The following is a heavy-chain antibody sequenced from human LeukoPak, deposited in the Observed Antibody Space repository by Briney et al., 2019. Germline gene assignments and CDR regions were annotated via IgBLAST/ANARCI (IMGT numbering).Heavy chain of an antibody. J-gene: IGHJ4*02. CDR3: AKDHSSGWYWLVY. D-gene: IGHD6-19*01. V-gene: IGHV3-9*01. CDR1: GFTFDDYA. Sequence: GRSLRLSCAASGFTFDDYAMHWVRQVPGKGLEWVSGISWNSGNTGYADSVKGRFTISRDNSKNTLYLQMNSLRAEDTAVYYCAKDHSSGWYWLVYWGQGTLVTVSS. CDR2: ISWNSGNT.